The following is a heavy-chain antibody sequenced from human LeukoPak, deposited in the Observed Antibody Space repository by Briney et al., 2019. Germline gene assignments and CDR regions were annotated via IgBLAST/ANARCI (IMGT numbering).Heavy chain of an antibody. J-gene: IGHJ4*02. CDR2: ISTSGGTT. CDR3: AKPPYSSSWAIDY. Sequence: GGSLRLSCAASGFTFSSYAMSWVRQAPGKGLEWVSAISTSGGTTYYADSVKGRFTISRDNSKNTLYLQVNSLRAEDTALYYCAKPPYSSSWAIDYWGQGTLVTVSS. V-gene: IGHV3-23*01. CDR1: GFTFSSYA. D-gene: IGHD6-13*01.